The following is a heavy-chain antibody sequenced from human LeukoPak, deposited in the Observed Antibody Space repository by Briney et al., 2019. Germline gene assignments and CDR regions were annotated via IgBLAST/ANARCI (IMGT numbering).Heavy chain of an antibody. CDR3: ARRTLTYYYDSSGYGRDAFDI. J-gene: IGHJ3*02. CDR1: GGSISSSSYY. D-gene: IGHD3-22*01. V-gene: IGHV4-39*01. Sequence: PSETLSLTCTVSGGSISSSSYYWGWIRQPPGKGLEWIGSIYYSGSTYYNPSLKSRVTISVDTSKNQFSLKLSSVTAADTAVYYCARRTLTYYYDSSGYGRDAFDIWGQGTMVTVSS. CDR2: IYYSGST.